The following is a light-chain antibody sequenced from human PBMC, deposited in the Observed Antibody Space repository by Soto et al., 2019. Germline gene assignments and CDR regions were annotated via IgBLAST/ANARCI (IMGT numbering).Light chain of an antibody. CDR3: SSYTSSSTRV. CDR2: EVS. CDR1: SSDVGGYNY. V-gene: IGLV2-14*01. J-gene: IGLJ1*01. Sequence: QSVLTQPASVSGSPGQSITISCTGTSSDVGGYNYVSWYQQHPGKVPKVMIFEVSNRPSGISHRFSGSKAGNTASLTISGLQAEDEADYYCSSYTSSSTRVFGTGTKLTVL.